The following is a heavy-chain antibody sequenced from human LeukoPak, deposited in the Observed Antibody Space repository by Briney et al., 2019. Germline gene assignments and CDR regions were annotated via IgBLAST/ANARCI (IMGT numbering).Heavy chain of an antibody. Sequence: PGGSLRLSCAASGFTFSSYAMSWVRQAPGKGVEWVSGITTSGGNTYYVDSVKGRFTISRDNSKNTLYLQLSSLRAEDTAVYYCAKNRVLLWFGDFDYWGQGTLVTVSS. CDR3: AKNRVLLWFGDFDY. J-gene: IGHJ4*02. CDR2: ITTSGGNT. CDR1: GFTFSSYA. D-gene: IGHD3-10*01. V-gene: IGHV3-23*01.